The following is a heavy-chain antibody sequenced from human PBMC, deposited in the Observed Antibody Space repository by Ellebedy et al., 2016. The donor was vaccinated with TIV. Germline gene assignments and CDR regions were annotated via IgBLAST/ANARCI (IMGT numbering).Heavy chain of an antibody. Sequence: AASVKVSCKASGYSFTSYGFSWVRQAPGHGLEWMGWISAHNDNTNYAQKFQGRVTMTKNPSTTTAYMELTSLRSDDTAMYYCARRLRLMYSSGSFDYWGQGTPVTVSS. J-gene: IGHJ4*02. CDR1: GYSFTSYG. V-gene: IGHV1-18*01. CDR3: ARRLRLMYSSGSFDY. D-gene: IGHD6-19*01. CDR2: ISAHNDNT.